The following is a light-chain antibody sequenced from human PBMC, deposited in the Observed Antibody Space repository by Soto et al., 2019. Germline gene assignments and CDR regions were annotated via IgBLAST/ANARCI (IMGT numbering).Light chain of an antibody. V-gene: IGLV3-21*02. CDR3: QVWDSSSGRRV. J-gene: IGLJ2*01. CDR1: NIGSKS. Sequence: SYELTQPPSVSVAPGQTARITCGGNNIGSKSVHWYQQKPGQAPVLVVYDDSDLPSGIPERFSGSNSGNTATLTISRVEAGDEADYYCQVWDSSSGRRVFGGGTKLTVL. CDR2: DDS.